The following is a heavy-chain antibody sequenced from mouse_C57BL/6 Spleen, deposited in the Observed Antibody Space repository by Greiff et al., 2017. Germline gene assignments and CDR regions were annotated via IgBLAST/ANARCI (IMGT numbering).Heavy chain of an antibody. CDR2: INPNNGGT. Sequence: EVKLQQSGPELVKPGASVKISCKASGYTFTDYYMNWVKQSHGKSLEWIGDINPNNGGTSYNQKFKGKATLTVDKSSSTAYMELRSLTSEDSAVYYCARWYDGFDYWGQGTTLTVSS. D-gene: IGHD2-3*01. V-gene: IGHV1-26*01. J-gene: IGHJ2*01. CDR3: ARWYDGFDY. CDR1: GYTFTDYY.